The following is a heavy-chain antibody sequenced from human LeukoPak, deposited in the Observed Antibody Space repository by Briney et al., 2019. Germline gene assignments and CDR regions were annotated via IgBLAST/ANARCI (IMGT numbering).Heavy chain of an antibody. V-gene: IGHV3-30*04. CDR1: GFTFSSYA. J-gene: IGHJ4*02. CDR3: AKDADISVELVVITSFDS. Sequence: PGGSLRLSCAASGFTFSSYAMHWVRQAPGKGLEWVAVISYDGSNKYYADSVKGRFTISRDNSKNTLYLQMNSLRAEDTALYYCAKDADISVELVVITSFDSWGQGTLVTVSS. D-gene: IGHD3-22*01. CDR2: ISYDGSNK.